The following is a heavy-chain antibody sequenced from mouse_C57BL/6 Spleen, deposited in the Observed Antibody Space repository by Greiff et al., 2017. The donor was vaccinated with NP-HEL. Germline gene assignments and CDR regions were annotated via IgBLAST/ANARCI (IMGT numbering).Heavy chain of an antibody. CDR2: IYPGDGDT. Sequence: VQLQQSGPELVKPGASVKISCKASGYAFSSSWMNWVKQRPGKGLEWIGRIYPGDGDTNYNGKFKGKATLTADKSSSTAYMQLSSLTSEDSAVYFCARDHYGSSYEGFAYWGQGTLVTVSA. V-gene: IGHV1-82*01. J-gene: IGHJ3*01. CDR3: ARDHYGSSYEGFAY. CDR1: GYAFSSSW. D-gene: IGHD1-1*01.